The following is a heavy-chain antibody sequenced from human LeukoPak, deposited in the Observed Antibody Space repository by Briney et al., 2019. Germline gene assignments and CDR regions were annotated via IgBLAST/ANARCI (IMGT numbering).Heavy chain of an antibody. CDR2: ISSGSTI. CDR3: ARGDSGSYYFDY. J-gene: IGHJ4*02. V-gene: IGHV3-48*03. Sequence: PGGSLRLSCAASGFTFSSYEMNWVRQAPGKGLEWVSYISSGSTIYYADSVKGRFTISRDNAKNSLYLQMNSLRAEDTAVYYCARGDSGSYYFDYWGQGTLVTVSS. D-gene: IGHD1-26*01. CDR1: GFTFSSYE.